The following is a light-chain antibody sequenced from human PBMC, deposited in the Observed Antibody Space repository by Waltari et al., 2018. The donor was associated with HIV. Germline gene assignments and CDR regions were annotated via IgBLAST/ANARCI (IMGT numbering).Light chain of an antibody. CDR2: GTS. CDR3: QSYDSSLSGKV. CDR1: SSNIGAGYD. V-gene: IGLV1-40*01. Sequence: QSVLTQPPSVSGAPGQRVTISCTGRSSNIGAGYDVHWYKQLPGTAPKLLIYGTSNRPSGIPDRFSASNSGTSASLAITGLQAEDEADYYCQSYDSSLSGKVFGGGTKLTVL. J-gene: IGLJ3*02.